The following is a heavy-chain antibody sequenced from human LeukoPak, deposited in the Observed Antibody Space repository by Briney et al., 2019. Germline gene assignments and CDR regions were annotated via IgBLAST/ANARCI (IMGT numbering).Heavy chain of an antibody. V-gene: IGHV1-2*02. CDR1: GYTFTGHY. Sequence: ASVKLSCKASGYTFTGHYMHWVRHAPGQGLEWMGRINPNSGGTNYAQKFQGRVTMTRDTSISTAYMELSRLRSDDTAVYHCARDFRPEDWGVDYWGQRTLVTVSS. CDR3: ARDFRPEDWGVDY. CDR2: INPNSGGT. J-gene: IGHJ4*02. D-gene: IGHD7-27*01.